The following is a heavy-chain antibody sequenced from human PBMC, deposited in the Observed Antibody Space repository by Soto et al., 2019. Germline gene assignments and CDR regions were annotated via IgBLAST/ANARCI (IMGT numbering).Heavy chain of an antibody. D-gene: IGHD4-17*01. CDR2: IYPDDSDT. V-gene: IGHV5-51*07. J-gene: IGHJ4*02. Sequence: GPSLKISYEGSGYNFPNYYIGWVHQMPGKDLEWMAIIYPDDSDTRYSPSFQGQVTISADKSISTAYLQWSSLKASDTAMYYCASHRPTTYGYYFDYWGQRPLVTVSS. CDR1: GYNFPNYY. CDR3: ASHRPTTYGYYFDY.